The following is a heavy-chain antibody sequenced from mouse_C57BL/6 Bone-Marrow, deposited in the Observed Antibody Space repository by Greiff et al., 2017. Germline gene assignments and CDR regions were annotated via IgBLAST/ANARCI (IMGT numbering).Heavy chain of an antibody. CDR1: VFSLSTFGMG. CDR3: ARRSYYGSSYFDY. D-gene: IGHD1-1*01. Sequence: QVQLKESGPGILQPSQTLSLTCSFSVFSLSTFGMGVSWIRQPSGKGLEWLAHIYWDEDKHYKPSLKSRLTISKDTSNNQVFLKITTVDTADTATYYSARRSYYGSSYFDYWGQGTTLTVSS. CDR2: IYWDEDK. V-gene: IGHV8-9*01. J-gene: IGHJ2*01.